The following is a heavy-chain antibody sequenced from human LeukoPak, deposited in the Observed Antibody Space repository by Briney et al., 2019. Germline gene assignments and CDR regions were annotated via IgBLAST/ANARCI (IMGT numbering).Heavy chain of an antibody. V-gene: IGHV4-38-2*01. J-gene: IGHJ4*02. CDR2: IYHSGSA. CDR1: GYSISSGYY. Sequence: SETLSLTCAVSGYSISSGYYWGWIRQPPGKGLEWIGSIYHSGSAYYNPSLKSRVTISVDTSKNQFSLKLSSVTAADTAVYYCGSRGGLVRGFDYWGQGTLVTVSS. D-gene: IGHD6-19*01. CDR3: GSRGGLVRGFDY.